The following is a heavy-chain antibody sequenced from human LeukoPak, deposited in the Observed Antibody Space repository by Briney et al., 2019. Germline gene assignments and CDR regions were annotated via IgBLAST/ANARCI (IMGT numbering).Heavy chain of an antibody. CDR1: DYSISSGYS. V-gene: IGHV4-34*01. CDR3: ARGPTDCSSTSCPPYYYMDV. CDR2: INHSGST. Sequence: SETLSLTCAVRDYSISSGYSWSWIRQPPGKGLEWIGEINHSGSTNYNPSLKSRVTISVDTSKNQFSLKLSSVTAADTAVYYCARGPTDCSSTSCPPYYYMDVWGKGTTVTVSS. D-gene: IGHD2-2*01. J-gene: IGHJ6*03.